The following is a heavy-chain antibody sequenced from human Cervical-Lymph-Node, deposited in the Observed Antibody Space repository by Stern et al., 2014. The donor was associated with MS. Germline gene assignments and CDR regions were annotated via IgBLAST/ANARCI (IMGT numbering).Heavy chain of an antibody. CDR3: ATEPIFRSSEWPPSWDDY. D-gene: IGHD3-3*01. V-gene: IGHV1-2*02. CDR1: GYSFTDYY. J-gene: IGHJ4*02. Sequence: QVQLVQSGAEVKKPGASVQVSCKASGYSFTDYYLHWVRQAPGQGLEWMGWINPNNGGTNYAQKFQGRVTMTRDTSISTAFMELTRLKSDDTAVYYCATEPIFRSSEWPPSWDDYWGQGTLVTVSS. CDR2: INPNNGGT.